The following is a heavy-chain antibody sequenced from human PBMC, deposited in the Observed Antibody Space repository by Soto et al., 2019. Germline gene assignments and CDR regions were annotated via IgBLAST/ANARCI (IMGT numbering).Heavy chain of an antibody. D-gene: IGHD1-26*01. V-gene: IGHV3-33*01. J-gene: IGHJ4*02. CDR2: IWYDGSNK. Sequence: PGGSLRLSCAASGFTFSSYGMHWVRQAPGKGLEWVAVIWYDGSNKYYADSVKGRFTISRDNSKNTLYLQMNSLRAEDTAVYYCARMYSRSYYFDYWGQGTLVTVSS. CDR1: GFTFSSYG. CDR3: ARMYSRSYYFDY.